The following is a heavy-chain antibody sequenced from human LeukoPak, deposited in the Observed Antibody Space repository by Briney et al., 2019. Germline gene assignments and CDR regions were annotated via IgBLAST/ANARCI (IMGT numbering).Heavy chain of an antibody. J-gene: IGHJ4*02. Sequence: GRSLRLSCAASGFTFSSYGMHWVRQAPGKGLEWVAVISYDGSNKYYADSVKGRFTISRDNAKNSLYLQMNSLRAEDTAVYYCARSTSRGRYFDWPTEFDYWGQGTLVTVSS. CDR1: GFTFSSYG. D-gene: IGHD3-9*01. CDR2: ISYDGSNK. V-gene: IGHV3-30*03. CDR3: ARSTSRGRYFDWPTEFDY.